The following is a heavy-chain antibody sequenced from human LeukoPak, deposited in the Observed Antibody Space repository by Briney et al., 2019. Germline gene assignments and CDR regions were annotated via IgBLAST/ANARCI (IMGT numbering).Heavy chain of an antibody. D-gene: IGHD4-23*01. J-gene: IGHJ6*02. CDR3: ARVFIYGGNSGGYGMDV. V-gene: IGHV4-39*07. Sequence: SETLSLTCTVSGGSISSSSYYWGWIRQPPGNGLERIGSIYYSGSTYYNPSLKSRVTISVDTSKNQFSLKLSSVTAADTAVYYCARVFIYGGNSGGYGMDVWGQGTTVTVSS. CDR2: IYYSGST. CDR1: GGSISSSSYY.